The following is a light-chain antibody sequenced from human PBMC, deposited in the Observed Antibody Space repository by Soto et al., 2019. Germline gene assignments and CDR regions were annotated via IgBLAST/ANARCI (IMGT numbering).Light chain of an antibody. CDR3: QQGYSTPRT. CDR2: SAS. V-gene: IGKV1-39*01. CDR1: QIISRS. Sequence: DSQMTHSSSSLSASVVDRVTITCRASQIISRSLNWYQQQPGKAPKLLLYSASNLQSGVPSRFSGSGSGTDFTLHISSLQPEHFATYFWQQGYSTPRTFGQGHKV. J-gene: IGKJ2*01.